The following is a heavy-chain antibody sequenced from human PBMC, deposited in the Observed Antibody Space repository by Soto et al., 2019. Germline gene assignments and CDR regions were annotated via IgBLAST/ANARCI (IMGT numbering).Heavy chain of an antibody. CDR2: IYWDEDK. CDR1: GFSLSTHTVG. J-gene: IGHJ4*02. CDR3: ADIVPFDYRGYNFEF. Sequence: QITLKESGPTLVKPTQTLTLTCTFSGFSLSTHTVGVAWIRQPPGKALEWLALIYWDEDKRYSPSLKSRLTIPQDTSKNQVVLTMTNMDPVDTATYYCADIVPFDYRGYNFEFWGQGILVTVSS. V-gene: IGHV2-5*02. D-gene: IGHD3-9*01.